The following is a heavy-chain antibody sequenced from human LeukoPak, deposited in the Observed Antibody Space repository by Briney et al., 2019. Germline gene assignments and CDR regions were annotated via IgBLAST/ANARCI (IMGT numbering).Heavy chain of an antibody. CDR1: GFTFSRYS. Sequence: GGALRLSCAASGFTFSRYSMNWVGQAPGKGVEGVSSISSSTSYIYYADSVKGRFTISRDNSKNTLYLQMNSLRAEDTAVYYCASSGSDNYFDYWGQGTLVTVSS. V-gene: IGHV3-21*01. J-gene: IGHJ4*02. CDR3: ASSGSDNYFDY. CDR2: ISSSTSYI. D-gene: IGHD1-26*01.